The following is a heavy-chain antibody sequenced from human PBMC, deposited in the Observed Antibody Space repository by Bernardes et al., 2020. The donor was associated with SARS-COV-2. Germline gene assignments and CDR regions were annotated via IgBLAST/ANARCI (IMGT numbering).Heavy chain of an antibody. CDR3: TTYCTTGICYPSDDPFDV. Sequence: GGSLRLSCAASGFTFTKAWMTWVRQAPGKGLEWVARVKTEADGGTTDYAAAVKGRFTISRDDSKNTVSLQMNSLKTEDTALYYCTTYCTTGICYPSDDPFDVWGQGTMVTVSS. V-gene: IGHV3-15*01. D-gene: IGHD2-8*01. CDR2: VKTEADGGTT. J-gene: IGHJ3*01. CDR1: GFTFTKAW.